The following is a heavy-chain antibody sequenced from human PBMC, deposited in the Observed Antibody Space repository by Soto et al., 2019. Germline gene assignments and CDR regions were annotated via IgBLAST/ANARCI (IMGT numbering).Heavy chain of an antibody. CDR2: ISSSSSYI. D-gene: IGHD3-22*01. CDR3: ARARIVVVTWGHDAFDI. Sequence: PGGSLRLSCAASGFTFSSYSMNWVRQAPGKGLEWVSSISSSSSYIYYADSVKGRFTISRDNAKNSLYLQMNSLRAEDTAVYYCARARIVVVTWGHDAFDIWGQGTMVTVSS. V-gene: IGHV3-21*01. J-gene: IGHJ3*02. CDR1: GFTFSSYS.